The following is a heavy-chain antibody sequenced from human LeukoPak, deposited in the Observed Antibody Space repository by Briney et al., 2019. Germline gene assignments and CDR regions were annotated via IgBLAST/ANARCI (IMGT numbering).Heavy chain of an antibody. CDR1: GYTFSRYW. D-gene: IGHD1/OR15-1a*01. CDR2: IYPGDSDT. Sequence: GESLKISCKGSGYTFSRYWIVWVRQVPGKGLERMGIIYPGDSDTRYSPSFQGQVTISADKSISTAFLQWSSVKASDTAMYYCARENNGDYVDFWGQGTLVTVSS. V-gene: IGHV5-51*01. CDR3: ARENNGDYVDF. J-gene: IGHJ4*02.